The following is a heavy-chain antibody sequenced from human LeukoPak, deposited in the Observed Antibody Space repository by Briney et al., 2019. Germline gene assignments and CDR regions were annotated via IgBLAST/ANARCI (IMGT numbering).Heavy chain of an antibody. Sequence: PGGSLRLSCAASGFTFSSYWMHWVRQAPGKGLVWVSRINTDGSSTSYADSLKGRFTISRDNAKNTLYLQMHSLRGEDTAVYYCVRGGYSSSWEYFDYWGQGTLVTVSS. CDR1: GFTFSSYW. V-gene: IGHV3-74*01. CDR3: VRGGYSSSWEYFDY. CDR2: INTDGSST. J-gene: IGHJ4*02. D-gene: IGHD6-13*01.